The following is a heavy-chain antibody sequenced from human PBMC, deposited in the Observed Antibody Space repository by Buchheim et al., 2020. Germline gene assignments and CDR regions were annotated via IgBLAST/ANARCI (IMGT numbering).Heavy chain of an antibody. CDR1: GFRFSDYY. CDR3: ASPSRGYSFYMDV. CDR2: SRSSSSST. D-gene: IGHD3-10*01. J-gene: IGHJ6*03. V-gene: IGHV3-11*05. Sequence: QVQVVESGGGLVKPGGSLRLSCAASGFRFSDYYTTWIRQAPGKGLEWGSYSRSSSSSTKYADSVKGRFTISRDNAEKPLYLQMNNLRAEHTAVYYCASPSRGYSFYMDVWGKGTT.